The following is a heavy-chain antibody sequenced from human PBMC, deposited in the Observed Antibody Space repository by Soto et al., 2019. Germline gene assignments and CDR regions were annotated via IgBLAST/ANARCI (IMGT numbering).Heavy chain of an antibody. CDR3: VRGNDNYDFWNNWSLDP. Sequence: QVQVQESGPGLVKPSGTLSLTCAVSGGSINNNFWSWVRQPPGKGLEWIGEIYQTGSINYNPSLRSRVTISVDKSKNQLTLKADSVTAADTACYYCVRGNDNYDFWNNWSLDPWGQGTLVTVSS. CDR2: IYQTGSI. J-gene: IGHJ5*02. V-gene: IGHV4-4*02. CDR1: GGSINNNFW. D-gene: IGHD3-3*01.